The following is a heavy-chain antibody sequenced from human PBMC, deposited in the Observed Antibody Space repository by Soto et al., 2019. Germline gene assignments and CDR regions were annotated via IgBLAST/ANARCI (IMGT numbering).Heavy chain of an antibody. CDR2: IYYSGST. CDR3: VRWGTGDFWSGYYYYGMDV. CDR1: GGSISSYY. J-gene: IGHJ6*02. V-gene: IGHV4-59*08. D-gene: IGHD3-3*01. Sequence: SETLSLTCTVSGGSISSYYWSWIRQPPGKGLEWIGYIYYSGSTNYNPSLKSRVTISVDTSKNQFSLKLSSVTAADTAVYYCVRWGTGDFWSGYYYYGMDVWGQGTTVTVSS.